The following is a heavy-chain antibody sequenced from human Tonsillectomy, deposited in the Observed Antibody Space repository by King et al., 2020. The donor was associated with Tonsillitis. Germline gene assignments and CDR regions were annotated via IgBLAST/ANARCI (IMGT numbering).Heavy chain of an antibody. CDR3: ARDTGYYYSMDV. Sequence: QLVQSGGNLVQPGGSLRLSCAASGFTFSNYWMSWVRQAPGRGLEWVANIKQDGSEKYYVDSVKGRFTISRDNAKNSLYLQMNSLRAEDTAVYYCARDTGYYYSMDVWGKGTTVTVSS. J-gene: IGHJ6*03. V-gene: IGHV3-7*03. D-gene: IGHD4-17*01. CDR1: GFTFSNYW. CDR2: IKQDGSEK.